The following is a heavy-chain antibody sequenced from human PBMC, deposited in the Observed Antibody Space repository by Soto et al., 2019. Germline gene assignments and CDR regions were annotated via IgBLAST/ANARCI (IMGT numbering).Heavy chain of an antibody. J-gene: IGHJ4*02. CDR1: GGTFSSYA. D-gene: IGHD3-10*01. CDR3: ASNRRYGSGSYFHCDY. V-gene: IGHV1-69*01. CDR2: IIPIFGTA. Sequence: QVQLVQSGAKVKKPGSSVKVSCKASGGTFSSYAISWVRQAPGQGLEWMGGIIPIFGTANYAQKFQGRVTITADESTSTAYMELSSLRSEDTAVYYCASNRRYGSGSYFHCDYWGQGTLVTVSS.